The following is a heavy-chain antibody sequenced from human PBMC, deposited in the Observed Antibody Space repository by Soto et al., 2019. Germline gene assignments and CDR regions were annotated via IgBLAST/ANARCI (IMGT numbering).Heavy chain of an antibody. Sequence: ASVKVSCKASGYTFTSYYMYWVRQAPGQGLEWMGWINPNSGGTNYAQKFQGWVTMTRDTSISTAYMELSRLRSDDTAVYYCASSVSDDFWSGYWPPDIWGQGTMVTVSS. J-gene: IGHJ3*02. CDR1: GYTFTSYY. CDR3: ASSVSDDFWSGYWPPDI. D-gene: IGHD3-3*01. CDR2: INPNSGGT. V-gene: IGHV1-2*04.